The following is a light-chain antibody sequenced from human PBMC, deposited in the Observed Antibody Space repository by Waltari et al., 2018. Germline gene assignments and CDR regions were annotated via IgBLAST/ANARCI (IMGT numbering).Light chain of an antibody. Sequence: QSVLTQPPSASGTLGQRVTISCSGSRSNIGSNVVIWYQQVPGTAPRLIIHSTHQRPSGVPDRVSGSKSGTSASLAISGLQAADEADYYCSAWDDSLNGPVVFGGGTKLTVL. CDR1: RSNIGSNV. CDR2: STH. CDR3: SAWDDSLNGPVV. J-gene: IGLJ2*01. V-gene: IGLV1-44*01.